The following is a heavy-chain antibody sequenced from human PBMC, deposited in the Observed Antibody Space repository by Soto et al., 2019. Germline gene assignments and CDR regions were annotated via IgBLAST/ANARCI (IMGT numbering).Heavy chain of an antibody. CDR1: GGSISSYY. CDR2: IYYSGST. D-gene: IGHD1-1*01. CDR3: ARLSSLGRNPYYFDY. V-gene: IGHV4-39*01. J-gene: IGHJ4*02. Sequence: SETLSLTCTVSGGSISSYYWGWIRQPPGKGLEWIGSIYYSGSTYYNPSLKSRVTISVDTSKNQFSLKLSSVTAADTAVYYCARLSSLGRNPYYFDYWGQGTLVTVSS.